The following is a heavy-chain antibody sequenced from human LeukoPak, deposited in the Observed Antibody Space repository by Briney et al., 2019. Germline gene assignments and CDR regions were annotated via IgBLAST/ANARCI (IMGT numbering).Heavy chain of an antibody. Sequence: PSETLSLTCTVSGGSISSYYWSWIRQPPGKGLEWIGYIYYSGSTNYNPSLKSRVTISVDTSKNQFSLKLSSVTAADTAVYYCARGYIYVDYWGQGTLVTVSS. CDR1: GGSISSYY. V-gene: IGHV4-59*01. D-gene: IGHD2-2*02. CDR2: IYYSGST. J-gene: IGHJ4*02. CDR3: ARGYIYVDY.